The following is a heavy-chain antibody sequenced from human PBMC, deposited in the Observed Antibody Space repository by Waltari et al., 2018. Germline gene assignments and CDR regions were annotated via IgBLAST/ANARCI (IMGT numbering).Heavy chain of an antibody. J-gene: IGHJ5*02. D-gene: IGHD3-16*01. V-gene: IGHV4-38-2*01. CDR2: IYHSGST. CDR3: ARASASFNNWFDP. Sequence: QVQLQESGPGLVKPSEPLSLTCAVSGYSISSGYYWGWIRQPPGKGLEWIGSIYHSGSTYYNPSLKSRVTISVDTSKNQFSLKLSSVTAADTAVYYCARASASFNNWFDPWGQGTLVTVSS. CDR1: GYSISSGYY.